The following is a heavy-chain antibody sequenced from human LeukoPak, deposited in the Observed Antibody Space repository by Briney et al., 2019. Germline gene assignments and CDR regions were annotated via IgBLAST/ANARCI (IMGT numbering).Heavy chain of an antibody. D-gene: IGHD2-15*01. CDR3: ELWVEAATFDI. CDR2: VYAGGAT. Sequence: GGSLRLSCAASGFTVSGNYMSWARQAPGKGLEWVSVVYAGGATFYADSVKGRFTISRDSSRNTLYLQMNSLRAEDTAVYYCELWVEAATFDIWGQGTTVTVSS. CDR1: GFTVSGNY. J-gene: IGHJ3*02. V-gene: IGHV3-66*01.